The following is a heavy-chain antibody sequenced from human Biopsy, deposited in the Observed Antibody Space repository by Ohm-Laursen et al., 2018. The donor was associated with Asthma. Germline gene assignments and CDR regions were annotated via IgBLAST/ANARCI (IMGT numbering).Heavy chain of an antibody. CDR1: GGSLSSGPYY. D-gene: IGHD2-8*01. CDR3: ARELSGYCTSSACYGFDS. J-gene: IGHJ5*01. V-gene: IGHV4-31*03. CDR2: INYSGST. Sequence: TLSLTCTVSGGSLSSGPYYWSWVRQHPGKGLEWIGYINYSGSTFYSPSLESRVTVSVDTSKNQFSLKLSSVTAADTAVYYCARELSGYCTSSACYGFDSWGQGTLVTVSS.